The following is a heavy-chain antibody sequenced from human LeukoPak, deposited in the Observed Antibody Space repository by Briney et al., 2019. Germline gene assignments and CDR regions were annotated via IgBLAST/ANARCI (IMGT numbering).Heavy chain of an antibody. J-gene: IGHJ4*02. Sequence: SGGSLRLSCAASGFNFSDYYINWVRQAPGKGLEWVSSISSSGSYRYYADSVKGRFTISRDNAKNSLYLQMNSLRAEDTAVYFCARGKLLYFDFDYWGQGTLVTVSS. CDR1: GFNFSDYY. CDR2: ISSSGSYR. V-gene: IGHV3-21*01. D-gene: IGHD3-9*01. CDR3: ARGKLLYFDFDY.